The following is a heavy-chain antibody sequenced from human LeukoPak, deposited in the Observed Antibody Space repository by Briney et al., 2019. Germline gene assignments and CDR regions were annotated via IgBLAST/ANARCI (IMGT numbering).Heavy chain of an antibody. CDR1: GFIFTSYA. CDR2: ISGSGGST. V-gene: IGHV3-23*01. J-gene: IGHJ4*02. D-gene: IGHD2-15*01. CDR3: AKDSAACGYCSGGSCGDY. Sequence: SGGSLRLSCAASGFIFTSYAMSWVRQAPGKGLEWVAGISGSGGSTYYAASVKGRFTISKDNSDTLYLQMNSLSAEDTAVYYCAKDSAACGYCSGGSCGDYWGQGTLVTVSS.